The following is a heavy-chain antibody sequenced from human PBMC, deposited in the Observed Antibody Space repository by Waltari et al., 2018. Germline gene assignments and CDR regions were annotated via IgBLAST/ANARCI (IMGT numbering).Heavy chain of an antibody. J-gene: IGHJ3*02. CDR3: ARGGHYYDNKAEAFDI. V-gene: IGHV3-30-3*01. CDR1: GFTFSSYA. CDR2: ISYDGSNK. D-gene: IGHD3-22*01. Sequence: QVQLVESGGGVVQPGRSLRLSCAASGFTFSSYAMHWVRQAPGKGLEWVAVISYDGSNKYYADSVKGRFTISRDNSKNTLYLQMNSLRAEDTAVYYCARGGHYYDNKAEAFDIWGQGTMVTVSS.